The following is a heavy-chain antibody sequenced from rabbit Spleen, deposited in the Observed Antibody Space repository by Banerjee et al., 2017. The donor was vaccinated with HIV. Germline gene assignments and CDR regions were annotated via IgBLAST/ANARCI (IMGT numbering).Heavy chain of an antibody. CDR3: ASAYSDVYFHL. D-gene: IGHD6-1*01. CDR2: IGTGSGST. CDR1: GFSFSSGYY. J-gene: IGHJ4*01. Sequence: QEQLEESGGDLVKPEGSLTLTCTASGFSFSSGYYVSWVRQAPGKGLEWIGCIGTGSGSTWYATWAKGRFTISKTSSTTVTLELTSVTAADTATYFCASAYSDVYFHLWGQGTLVTVS. V-gene: IGHV1S45*01.